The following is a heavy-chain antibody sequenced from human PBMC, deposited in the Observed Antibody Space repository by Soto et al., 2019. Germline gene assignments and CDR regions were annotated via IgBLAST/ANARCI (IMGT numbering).Heavy chain of an antibody. D-gene: IGHD1-26*01. J-gene: IGHJ6*03. CDR2: IHHSGST. CDR3: PRGGYYFYMDV. V-gene: IGHV4-4*02. Sequence: QVQLQESGPGLVKPSETLSLTCAVSGGSISISNWWSWVRQTPGKGLEWIGQIHHSGSTNYSPSLTSRVTTSVDKSKNQFSLKMPSVTAAHTAVYSSPRGGYYFYMDVWGNGTTVTVPS. CDR1: GGSISISNW.